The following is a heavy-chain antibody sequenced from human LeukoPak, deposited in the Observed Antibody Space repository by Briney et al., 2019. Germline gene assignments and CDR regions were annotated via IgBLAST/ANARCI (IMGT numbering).Heavy chain of an antibody. Sequence: GRSLRLSCAVSGFTFDDYAMHWVRQVPGKGLEWVANIKQDGSEKYYVDSVKGRFTISRDNAKNSLYLQMNSLRAEDTAVYYCARDIAVAHYFDYWGQGTLVTVSS. V-gene: IGHV3-7*01. J-gene: IGHJ4*02. CDR1: GFTFDDYA. CDR2: IKQDGSEK. D-gene: IGHD6-19*01. CDR3: ARDIAVAHYFDY.